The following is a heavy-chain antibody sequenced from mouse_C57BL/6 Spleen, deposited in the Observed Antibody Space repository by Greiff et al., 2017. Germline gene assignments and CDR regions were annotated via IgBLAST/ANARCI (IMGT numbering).Heavy chain of an antibody. CDR3: ARRANYFDY. V-gene: IGHV1-18*01. CDR1: GYTFTDYN. D-gene: IGHD1-1*01. J-gene: IGHJ2*01. CDR2: INPNNGGT. Sequence: VQLKESGPELVKPGASVKIPCKASGYTFTDYNMDWVKQSHGKSLEWIGDINPNNGGTIYNQKFKGKTTLTVDKSSSTAYMELRSLTSEGTADYYCARRANYFDYWGQGTTLTVSS.